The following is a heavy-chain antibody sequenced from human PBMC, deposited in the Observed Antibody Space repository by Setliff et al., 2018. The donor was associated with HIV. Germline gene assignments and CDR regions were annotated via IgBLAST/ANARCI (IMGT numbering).Heavy chain of an antibody. Sequence: PSLTCTVSGGSISSYYWTWIRQPPGKGLEWIAYIYSSGTTNYNPSLRSRVTISLDTSKNQSSLKLSSVTAADTAVYYCARGVTIFGVVTRHNYYMDVWGKGTTVTVSS. CDR2: IYSSGTT. CDR1: GGSISSYY. J-gene: IGHJ6*03. CDR3: ARGVTIFGVVTRHNYYMDV. V-gene: IGHV4-59*01. D-gene: IGHD3-3*01.